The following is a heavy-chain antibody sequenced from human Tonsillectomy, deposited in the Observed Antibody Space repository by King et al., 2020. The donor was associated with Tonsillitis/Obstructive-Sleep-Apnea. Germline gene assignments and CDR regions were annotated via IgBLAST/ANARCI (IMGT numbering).Heavy chain of an antibody. CDR3: ARGITTGSYYASHMDV. D-gene: IGHD1-14*01. Sequence: VQLQQWGAGLLKPSETLSLTCAVYGGSLSGYYWNWIRQPPGKGLEWIGEINHSRTTHYNPSLGGRVTISVDTSKNQFSLNLKSENVADTAVYYCARGITTGSYYASHMDVWGKGTTVTVSS. J-gene: IGHJ6*03. CDR2: INHSRTT. CDR1: GGSLSGYY. V-gene: IGHV4-34*01.